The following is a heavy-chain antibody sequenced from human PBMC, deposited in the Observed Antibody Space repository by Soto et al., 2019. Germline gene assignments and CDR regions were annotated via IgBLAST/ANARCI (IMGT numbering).Heavy chain of an antibody. CDR1: GGSFSGYY. CDR3: ARVPYSSSWYFAPGYYYFGMDV. Sequence: QVQLQQWGAGLLKPSETLSLTCAVYGGSFSGYYWSWLRQPPGKGLEWIGEINHSGSTNYNPSLKSRVTISVDTSKIQFPLKLSSVTAADTAVYYCARVPYSSSWYFAPGYYYFGMDVWGQGTTVTVSS. J-gene: IGHJ6*02. D-gene: IGHD6-13*01. CDR2: INHSGST. V-gene: IGHV4-34*01.